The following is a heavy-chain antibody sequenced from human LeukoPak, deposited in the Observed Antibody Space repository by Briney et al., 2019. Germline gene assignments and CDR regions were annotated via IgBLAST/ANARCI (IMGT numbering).Heavy chain of an antibody. J-gene: IGHJ5*02. CDR3: ARGRGNIVVVPAAMPALNWFDP. D-gene: IGHD2-2*01. CDR2: INPSGGST. CDR1: GNTFTSYY. Sequence: GASVKVSCKASGNTFTSYYMHWVRQAPGQGLEWMGIINPSGGSTSYAQKFQGRVTMTRDTSTSTVYMELSSLRSEDTAVYYCARGRGNIVVVPAAMPALNWFDPWGQGTLVTVSS. V-gene: IGHV1-46*01.